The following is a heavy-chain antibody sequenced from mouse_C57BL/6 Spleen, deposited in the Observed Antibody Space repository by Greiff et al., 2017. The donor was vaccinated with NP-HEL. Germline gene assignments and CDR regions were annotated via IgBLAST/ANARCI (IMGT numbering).Heavy chain of an antibody. Sequence: QVQLQQSGPELVKPGASVKLSCKASGYTFTSYDINWVKQRPGQGLEWIGWIYPRDGSTKYNEKFKGKATLTVDTSSSTAYMELHSLTSEDSAVYFCARKESNPWFAYWGQGTLVTVSA. J-gene: IGHJ3*01. CDR2: IYPRDGST. CDR1: GYTFTSYD. V-gene: IGHV1-85*01. D-gene: IGHD2-5*01. CDR3: ARKESNPWFAY.